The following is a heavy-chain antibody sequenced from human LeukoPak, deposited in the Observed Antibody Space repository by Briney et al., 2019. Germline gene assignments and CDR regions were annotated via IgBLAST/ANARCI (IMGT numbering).Heavy chain of an antibody. CDR1: GYTFTNYG. D-gene: IGHD3-10*01. CDR3: AREPAALSFFASGSDPRGDY. CDR2: ISGYNGFT. V-gene: IGHV1-18*01. Sequence: ASVKVSCKASGYTFTNYGISWVRQAPGQGLEWMGWISGYNGFTKYAQNFQGRVIMTIDTSTSTAYMELMSLRSDDAAVYYCAREPAALSFFASGSDPRGDYWGQGTLVTVSS. J-gene: IGHJ4*02.